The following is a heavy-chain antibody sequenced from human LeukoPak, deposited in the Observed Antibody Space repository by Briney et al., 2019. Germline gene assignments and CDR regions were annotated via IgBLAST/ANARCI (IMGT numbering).Heavy chain of an antibody. V-gene: IGHV3-30*02. J-gene: IGHJ4*02. CDR1: GFTFSSYG. D-gene: IGHD6-13*01. CDR2: IRYDGSNK. Sequence: GGSLRLSCAASGFTFSSYGMHWVRQAPGKGLEWVAFIRYDGSNKYYADSVKGRFTISRDNSKNTLYLQMNSLRAEDTAVYYCAKDLPLYGYSSSQPFDYWGQGTLVTVSS. CDR3: AKDLPLYGYSSSQPFDY.